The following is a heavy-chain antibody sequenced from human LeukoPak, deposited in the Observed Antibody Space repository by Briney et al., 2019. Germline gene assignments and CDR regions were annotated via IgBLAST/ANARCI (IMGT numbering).Heavy chain of an antibody. D-gene: IGHD3-3*01. CDR2: ISSSSSYI. CDR3: ARGSVAFGSMDY. V-gene: IGHV3-21*01. J-gene: IGHJ4*02. Sequence: GGSLRLSCAASGFTFSSYSMNWVRQAPGKGLEWVSSISSSSSYIYYADSVKGRFTISRDNAKNSLYLQMNSLRAEDTAVHYCARGSVAFGSMDYWGQGTLVTVSS. CDR1: GFTFSSYS.